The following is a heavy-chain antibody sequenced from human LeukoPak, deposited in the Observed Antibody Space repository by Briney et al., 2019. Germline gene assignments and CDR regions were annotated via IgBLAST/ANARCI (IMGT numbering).Heavy chain of an antibody. V-gene: IGHV3-7*01. Sequence: GGSLRLSCAASGFTFSGYWMTWVRQARGKGLEWVANIKPDGSEKYYVDSVKGRLTISRDNAKNSLYLQMNSLRAEDTAVYYCARGRRGYNYGYEDYWGQGTLVTVSS. CDR1: GFTFSGYW. J-gene: IGHJ4*02. D-gene: IGHD5-18*01. CDR2: IKPDGSEK. CDR3: ARGRRGYNYGYEDY.